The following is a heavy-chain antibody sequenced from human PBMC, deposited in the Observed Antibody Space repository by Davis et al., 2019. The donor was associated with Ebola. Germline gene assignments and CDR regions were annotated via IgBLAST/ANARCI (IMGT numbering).Heavy chain of an antibody. V-gene: IGHV4-59*08. D-gene: IGHD5-24*01. CDR3: ARFLSLRDGELGY. Sequence: SETLSLTCTVSGGSISSYYWSWIRQPPGKGLEWIGYIYYSGSTNYNPSLKSRVTISVDTSKNQFSLKLSSVTAADTAMYYCARFLSLRDGELGYWGQGTLVTVSS. CDR1: GGSISSYY. CDR2: IYYSGST. J-gene: IGHJ4*02.